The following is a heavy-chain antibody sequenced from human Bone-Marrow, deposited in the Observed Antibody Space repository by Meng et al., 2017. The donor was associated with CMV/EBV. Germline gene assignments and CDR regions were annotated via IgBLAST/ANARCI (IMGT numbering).Heavy chain of an antibody. CDR3: ARENSENWFDP. D-gene: IGHD4-23*01. J-gene: IGHJ5*02. V-gene: IGHV4-59*01. CDR1: GGSISSYY. Sequence: SETLSLTCTVSGGSISSYYWSWIRQPPGKGLEWIGYIYYSGSTNYNPSLKSRVTISVDTSKNQFSLKLSSVAAADTAVYYCARENSENWFDPWGQRTLVTVSS. CDR2: IYYSGST.